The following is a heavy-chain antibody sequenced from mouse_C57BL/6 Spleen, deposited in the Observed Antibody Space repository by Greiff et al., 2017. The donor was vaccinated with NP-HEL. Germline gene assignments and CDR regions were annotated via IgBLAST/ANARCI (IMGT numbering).Heavy chain of an antibody. Sequence: EVQLQQSGAELVRPGASVKLSCTASGFNIKDYYMHWVKQRPEQGLEWIGRIDPEDGDTEYAPKFQGKATMTADTSSNTAYLQLSSLTSEVTAVYYCTSYYFKYFDVWGTGTTVTVSS. CDR3: TSYYFKYFDV. CDR1: GFNIKDYY. CDR2: IDPEDGDT. J-gene: IGHJ1*03. V-gene: IGHV14-1*01. D-gene: IGHD1-1*01.